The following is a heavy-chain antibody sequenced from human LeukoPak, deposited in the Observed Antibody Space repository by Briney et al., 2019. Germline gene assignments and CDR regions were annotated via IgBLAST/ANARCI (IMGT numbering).Heavy chain of an antibody. Sequence: GGSLRLSCAASGFTLSSYAMTWVRQAPGEGLEWVSDIGDSGATTYYADSVKGRFTISRDNSKNTLYLQMSSLRAEDTAVYFCASFHYYGSGAYYLSYWGQGTLVTVSS. CDR1: GFTLSSYA. CDR3: ASFHYYGSGAYYLSY. V-gene: IGHV3-23*01. J-gene: IGHJ4*02. D-gene: IGHD3-10*01. CDR2: IGDSGATT.